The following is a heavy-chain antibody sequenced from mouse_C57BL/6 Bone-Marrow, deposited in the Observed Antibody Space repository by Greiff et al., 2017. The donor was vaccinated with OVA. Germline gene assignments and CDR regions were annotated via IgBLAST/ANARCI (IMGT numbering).Heavy chain of an antibody. J-gene: IGHJ1*03. D-gene: IGHD1-1*01. Sequence: EVMLVESGGGLVQPGGSLKLSCAASGFTFSDYGMAWVRQAPRKGPEWVAFISNLAYSIYYADTVTGRFTISSENAQNTLYLAMSSLRSEDTAMDYCARHEILRTYWYFDVWGTGTTVTVSS. CDR3: ARHEILRTYWYFDV. CDR2: ISNLAYSI. CDR1: GFTFSDYG. V-gene: IGHV5-15*01.